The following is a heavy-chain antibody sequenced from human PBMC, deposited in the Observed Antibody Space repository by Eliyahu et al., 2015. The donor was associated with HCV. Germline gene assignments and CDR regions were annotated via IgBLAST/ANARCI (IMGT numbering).Heavy chain of an antibody. CDR2: MNWNSAFI. D-gene: IGHD3-10*01. Sequence: EVQLVESGGNLVQPGRSLRLSCAASGFTFTNYGMHWVRQAPGKGLEWVSGMNWNSAFISYADYVKGRFTISRDNARNSLYLQMNSLRPEDTGFYYCAKGLQHASSDPFDQWGQGTLVTVSS. V-gene: IGHV3-9*01. CDR3: AKGLQHASSDPFDQ. CDR1: GFTFTNYG. J-gene: IGHJ4*02.